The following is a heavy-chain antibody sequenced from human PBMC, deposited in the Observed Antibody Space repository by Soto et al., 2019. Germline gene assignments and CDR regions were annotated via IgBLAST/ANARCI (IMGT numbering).Heavy chain of an antibody. CDR3: ARDCSSTSCHDAFDI. D-gene: IGHD2-2*01. J-gene: IGHJ3*02. Sequence: ASVKVSCKASGYTFTSYGISWVRQAPGQGLEWMGWISAYNGNTNYAQKLQGRVTMTTDTSTSTAYMELRSLRSDGTAVYYCARDCSSTSCHDAFDIWGQGTMVTV. V-gene: IGHV1-18*04. CDR2: ISAYNGNT. CDR1: GYTFTSYG.